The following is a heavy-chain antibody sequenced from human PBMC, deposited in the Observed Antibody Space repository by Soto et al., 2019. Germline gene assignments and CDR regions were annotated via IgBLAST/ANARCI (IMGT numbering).Heavy chain of an antibody. CDR3: ARGLVFPSTFGWWFDP. J-gene: IGHJ5*02. CDR2: INHSGST. CDR1: GGSFSGYY. V-gene: IGHV4-34*01. D-gene: IGHD3-16*01. Sequence: PSETLSLTCAVYGGSFSGYYGSWIRQPPGKGLEWIGEINHSGSTNYNPSLKSRVTISVDTSKNQFSLKLSSVTAADTAVYYCARGLVFPSTFGWWFDPWGQGTLVTVSS.